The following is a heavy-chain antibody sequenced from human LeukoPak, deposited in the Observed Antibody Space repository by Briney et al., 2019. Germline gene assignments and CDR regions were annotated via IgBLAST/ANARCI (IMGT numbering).Heavy chain of an antibody. CDR3: AKDTQLLTRSGHDEDY. CDR2: ISNDGSNK. CDR1: GFTFSSFD. D-gene: IGHD5-12*01. V-gene: IGHV3-30*18. Sequence: PGGSLRLSCAASGFTFSSFDMHWGRQAPGKGLEWVAIISNDGSNKDYEDSVKGRFTISRDNSKNTLYLQMNSLRAEDTAVYYCAKDTQLLTRSGHDEDYWGQGTLVTVSS. J-gene: IGHJ4*02.